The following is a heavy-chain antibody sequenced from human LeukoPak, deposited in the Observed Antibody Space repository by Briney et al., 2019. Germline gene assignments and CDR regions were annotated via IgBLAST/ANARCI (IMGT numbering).Heavy chain of an antibody. Sequence: SETLSLTCTVSGGSISSYYWSWIRQPPGKGLEWIGYIYYSGSTNHNLSLKSRVTISVDTSKNHFSLKMSSVTAPDTAVYYCERGYSYGHYARFDYWGQGTLVTVSS. CDR3: ERGYSYGHYARFDY. J-gene: IGHJ4*02. CDR1: GGSISSYY. V-gene: IGHV4-59*01. D-gene: IGHD5-18*01. CDR2: IYYSGST.